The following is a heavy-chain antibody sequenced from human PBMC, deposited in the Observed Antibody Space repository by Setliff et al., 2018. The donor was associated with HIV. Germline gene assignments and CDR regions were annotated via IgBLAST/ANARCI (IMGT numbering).Heavy chain of an antibody. V-gene: IGHV4-59*11. J-gene: IGHJ4*02. D-gene: IGHD3-3*01. Sequence: PSETLSLTCSVSGGSINSRYWSWIRQPPGKGLEWIGTFYYNGNTNYSPSLKNRVTISKDTSKEQVSLKLRSVTAADTAVYYCARGIDNFWTGYFAWGQGTRVTVSS. CDR2: FYYNGNT. CDR3: ARGIDNFWTGYFA. CDR1: GGSINSRY.